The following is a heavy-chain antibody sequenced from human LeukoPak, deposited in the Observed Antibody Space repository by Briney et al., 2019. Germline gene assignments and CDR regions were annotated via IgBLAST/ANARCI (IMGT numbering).Heavy chain of an antibody. CDR2: IYYSGST. J-gene: IGHJ3*02. D-gene: IGHD2-2*01. CDR1: GGSISSYY. CDR3: ARVAVDLDAFDI. V-gene: IGHV4-59*01. Sequence: PSETLSLTCTVSGGSISSYYWSWIRQPPGKGREWIGYIYYSGSTNYNPSLKSRVTISVDTSKNQFSLKLSSVTAADTAVYYCARVAVDLDAFDIWGQGTMVTVSS.